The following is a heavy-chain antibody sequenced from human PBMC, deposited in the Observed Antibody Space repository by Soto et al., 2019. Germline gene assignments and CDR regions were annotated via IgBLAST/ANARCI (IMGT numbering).Heavy chain of an antibody. CDR2: IYYSGST. CDR3: ARVLIPWDGSGFYYYYMDV. V-gene: IGHV4-59*01. D-gene: IGHD3-10*01. Sequence: SETLSLTCTVSGGSISSYYWSWIRQPPGKGLEWIGYIYYSGSTNYNPSLKSRVTISVDTSKNQFSLKLSSVTAADTAVYYCARVLIPWDGSGFYYYYMDVWGKGTTVTVSS. CDR1: GGSISSYY. J-gene: IGHJ6*03.